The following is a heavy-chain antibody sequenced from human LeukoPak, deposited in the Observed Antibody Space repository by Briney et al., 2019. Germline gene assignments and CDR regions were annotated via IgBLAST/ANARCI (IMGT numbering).Heavy chain of an antibody. V-gene: IGHV4-59*01. Sequence: SETLSLTCTVSGGSISSYYWSWIRQPPGKALEWIGYIYYSGSTNYNPSLKSRVTISVDTSKNQFSLKLSSVTAADTAVYYCARARGYCSSTSCRPSYYGMDVWGQGTTVTVSS. CDR2: IYYSGST. CDR3: ARARGYCSSTSCRPSYYGMDV. J-gene: IGHJ6*02. D-gene: IGHD2-2*01. CDR1: GGSISSYY.